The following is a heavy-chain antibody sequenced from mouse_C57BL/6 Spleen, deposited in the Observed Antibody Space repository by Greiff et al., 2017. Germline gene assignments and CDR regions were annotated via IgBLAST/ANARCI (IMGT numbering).Heavy chain of an antibody. CDR3: ARAPYDYGSSLCYFDY. V-gene: IGHV1-22*01. CDR2: INPNNGGT. D-gene: IGHD1-1*01. Sequence: VQLQQSGPELVKPGASVKMSCKASGYTFTDYNMHWVKQSHGKGLEWIGYINPNNGGTSYNQKFKGKATLTVNKSSSTAYMELRSLTSEESAVYCCARAPYDYGSSLCYFDYWGQGTTLTVSS. J-gene: IGHJ2*01. CDR1: GYTFTDYN.